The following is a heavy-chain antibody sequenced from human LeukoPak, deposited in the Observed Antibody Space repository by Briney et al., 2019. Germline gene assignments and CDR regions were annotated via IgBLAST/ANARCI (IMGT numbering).Heavy chain of an antibody. CDR3: AKDFFGSSPAPFDC. V-gene: IGHV3-23*01. J-gene: IGHJ4*02. Sequence: GGSLRLSCSASGFPFDTYAMSWVRQAPGRGLEWVSAIRESGEKTYYVDSVEGRFTISRDNSKNTLYLQMSTLRAEATAVYYCAKDFFGSSPAPFDCWGQGTLVTVSS. CDR2: IRESGEKT. CDR1: GFPFDTYA. D-gene: IGHD6-13*01.